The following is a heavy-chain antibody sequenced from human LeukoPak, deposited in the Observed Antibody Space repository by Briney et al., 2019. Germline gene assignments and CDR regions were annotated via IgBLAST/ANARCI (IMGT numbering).Heavy chain of an antibody. V-gene: IGHV4-34*01. CDR2: INHSGST. J-gene: IGHJ4*02. CDR1: GGSFSGYY. Sequence: SETLSLTCAVYGGSFSGYYWSWIRQPPGKGLEWIGEINHSGSTNYNPSLKSRVTISVDTSKNQFSLKLSSVTAADTAVYYCAGGGYSYGSWRYYFDYWGQGTLVTVSS. CDR3: AGGGYSYGSWRYYFDY. D-gene: IGHD5-18*01.